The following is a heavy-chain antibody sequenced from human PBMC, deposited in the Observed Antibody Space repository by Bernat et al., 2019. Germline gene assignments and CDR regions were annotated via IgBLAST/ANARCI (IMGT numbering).Heavy chain of an antibody. CDR2: VKSKTDGGTS. Sequence: EVQLVESGGGLVKPGGSLRLSCAASGFTFSTAWMTWVRQAPGEGLWWVGRVKSKTDGGTSDYAAPVKGRFTISRDDSKNTLYLQMNGLKTEDTAVYYCTPEGYMYGYHSMHYWGQGALVTVSS. V-gene: IGHV3-15*01. CDR1: GFTFSTAW. D-gene: IGHD5-18*01. J-gene: IGHJ4*02. CDR3: TPEGYMYGYHSMHY.